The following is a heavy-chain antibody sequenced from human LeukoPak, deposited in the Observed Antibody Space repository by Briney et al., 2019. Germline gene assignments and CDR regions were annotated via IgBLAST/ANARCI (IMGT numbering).Heavy chain of an antibody. V-gene: IGHV3-48*01. D-gene: IGHD2-2*01. CDR2: ISSSTSTI. J-gene: IGHJ6*03. Sequence: GGSLRLSCSASGFTFSSYGMNWVRQAPGKGLEWVSYISSSTSTIYYADSVKGRFTISRDNAKNSLYLQMNSLRAEDTAVYYCARLPVVPAAIIYYYYYYMDVWGKGTTVTVSS. CDR1: GFTFSSYG. CDR3: ARLPVVPAAIIYYYYYYMDV.